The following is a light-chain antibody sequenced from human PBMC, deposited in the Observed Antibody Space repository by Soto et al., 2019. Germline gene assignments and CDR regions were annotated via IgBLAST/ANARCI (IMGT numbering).Light chain of an antibody. CDR2: GAS. CDR3: QQCNNWPRT. V-gene: IGKV3-15*01. CDR1: QSVSSN. J-gene: IGKJ1*01. Sequence: VKIPLLAISFDNQGERATLSCRASQSVSSNLAWYQQKPGQAPRLLIYGASTRATGIPARFSGSGSGTEFTLTISSLQSEDFAVYYCQQCNNWPRTFGQGTKVDIK.